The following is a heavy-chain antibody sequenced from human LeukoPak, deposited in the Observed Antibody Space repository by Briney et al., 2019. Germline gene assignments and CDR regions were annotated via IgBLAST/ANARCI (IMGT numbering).Heavy chain of an antibody. CDR2: IYYSGST. CDR1: GGSISSSSYY. CDR3: AREGYYDSSGYSDY. J-gene: IGHJ4*02. D-gene: IGHD3-22*01. Sequence: SETLSLTCTVSGGSISSSSYYWGWLRQPPGRGLEWIGSIYYSGSTYYNPSLKSRVTISVDTSKNQFSLKLSSVTAADTAVYYCAREGYYDSSGYSDYWGQGTLVTVSS. V-gene: IGHV4-39*02.